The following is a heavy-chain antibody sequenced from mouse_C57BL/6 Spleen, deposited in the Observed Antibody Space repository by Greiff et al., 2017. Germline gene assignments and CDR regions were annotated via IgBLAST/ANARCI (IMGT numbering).Heavy chain of an antibody. D-gene: IGHD2-3*01. V-gene: IGHV5-17*01. Sequence: EVHLVESGGGLVKPGGSLKLSCAASGFTFSDYGMHWVRQAPEKGLEWVAYISSGSSTIYYADTVKGRFTISRDNAKNTLFLQMTSLRSEDTAMYYCARCLYDGYYYAMDYWGQGTSDTVSS. J-gene: IGHJ4*01. CDR3: ARCLYDGYYYAMDY. CDR2: ISSGSSTI. CDR1: GFTFSDYG.